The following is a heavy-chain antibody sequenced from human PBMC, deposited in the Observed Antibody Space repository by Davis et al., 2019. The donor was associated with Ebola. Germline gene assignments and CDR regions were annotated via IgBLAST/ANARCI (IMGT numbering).Heavy chain of an antibody. J-gene: IGHJ4*02. Sequence: PGGSLRLSCAVYGGSFSGYYWGWIRQPPGKGLEWVSAISGSGGSTYYADSVKGRFTISRDNAKNTLYLQMNSLRAEDTAVYYCARVLLGATTPLDYWGQGTLVTVSS. D-gene: IGHD1-26*01. V-gene: IGHV3-23*01. CDR2: ISGSGGST. CDR1: GGSFSGYY. CDR3: ARVLLGATTPLDY.